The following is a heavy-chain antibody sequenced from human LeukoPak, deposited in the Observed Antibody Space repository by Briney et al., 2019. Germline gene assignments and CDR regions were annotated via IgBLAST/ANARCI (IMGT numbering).Heavy chain of an antibody. D-gene: IGHD5-18*01. V-gene: IGHV1-2*06. CDR2: INPNGGGT. J-gene: IGHJ4*02. Sequence: ASVKVSCKASGYTFTGYYMHWVRQAPGQGLEWMGRINPNGGGTNYAQKFQGRVTMTRDTSISTAYMELSRLRSDDTAVYYCARVGYSYGYDFDYWGRGILVTVSS. CDR1: GYTFTGYY. CDR3: ARVGYSYGYDFDY.